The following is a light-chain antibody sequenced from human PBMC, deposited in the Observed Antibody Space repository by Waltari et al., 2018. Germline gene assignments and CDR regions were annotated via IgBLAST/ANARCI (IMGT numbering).Light chain of an antibody. V-gene: IGLV3-27*01. CDR1: VVAKKY. Sequence: SYELTQPSSVSVSPGQPARFTCSGDVVAKKYARWFQQKPGQAPVLVIYKDIERPSGIPERFSGSSSGTTVTLTISGAQVEDEADYYCYSAADNSLGVFGGGTKLTVL. CDR3: YSAADNSLGV. J-gene: IGLJ2*01. CDR2: KDI.